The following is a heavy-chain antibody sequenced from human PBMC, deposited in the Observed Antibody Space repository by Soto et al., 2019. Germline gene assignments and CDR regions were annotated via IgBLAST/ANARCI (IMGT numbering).Heavy chain of an antibody. CDR3: ARDSVGMDV. V-gene: IGHV1-3*01. CDR1: GYTFTSYA. Sequence: QVQLVQSGAEVKKPGASVKISCKASGYTFTSYALHWVRQAPGQRLEWMGWINAGNGNTKYSQKFQGRVTITRATSASPAYMELSSLRSEDTAVYYCARDSVGMDVWGQGTTVTVSS. J-gene: IGHJ6*02. CDR2: INAGNGNT.